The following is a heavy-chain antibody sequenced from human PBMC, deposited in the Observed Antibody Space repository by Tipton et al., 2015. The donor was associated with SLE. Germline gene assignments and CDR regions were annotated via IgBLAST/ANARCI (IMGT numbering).Heavy chain of an antibody. D-gene: IGHD3-3*01. CDR3: ATGRVVRFRGTLPEYAFNI. Sequence: TLSLTCTVSGGSISSYYWSWIRQPPGKGLEWIGYINYSGSTNYNPSLKSRVTISVDTSKNQFSLKLNSVTAADTAVYYCATGRVVRFRGTLPEYAFNIWGQGAMVTVSS. CDR1: GGSISSYY. J-gene: IGHJ3*02. V-gene: IGHV4-59*01. CDR2: INYSGST.